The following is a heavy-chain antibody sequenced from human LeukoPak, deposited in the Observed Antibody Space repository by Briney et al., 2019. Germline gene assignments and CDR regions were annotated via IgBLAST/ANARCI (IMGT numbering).Heavy chain of an antibody. Sequence: GGSLRLSCAAAGFTFSSYGMHWVSQAPGKGLEWVAVISYDGSNKYYADSAKGRFTISRDNAKNTLYLQMNSLRAEDTAVYYCARVRTYYYDSSGYDHWGQGTLVTVSS. CDR3: ARVRTYYYDSSGYDH. CDR2: ISYDGSNK. J-gene: IGHJ4*02. CDR1: GFTFSSYG. D-gene: IGHD3-22*01. V-gene: IGHV3-30*03.